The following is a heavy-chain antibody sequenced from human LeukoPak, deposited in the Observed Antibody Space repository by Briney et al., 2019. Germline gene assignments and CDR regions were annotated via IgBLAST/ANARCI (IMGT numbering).Heavy chain of an antibody. CDR1: GFTFSSYA. J-gene: IGHJ4*02. Sequence: GGSLRLSCAASGFTFSSYAMSWVRQAPGKGLEWVSAISGSGGSTYYADSVKGRFAISRDNSKNSLYLQMNSLRAEDTAVYYCARGTNYFDYWGQGTLVTVSS. V-gene: IGHV3-23*01. CDR3: ARGTNYFDY. CDR2: ISGSGGST.